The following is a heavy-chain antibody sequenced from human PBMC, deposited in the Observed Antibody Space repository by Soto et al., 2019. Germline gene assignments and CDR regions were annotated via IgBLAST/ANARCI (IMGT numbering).Heavy chain of an antibody. CDR1: GGSIDSDDYY. CDR3: DRDSGNSTDFFDY. CDR2: IYSSGRT. D-gene: IGHD5-12*01. J-gene: IGHJ4*02. Sequence: KTSETLSLTCTVSGGSIDSDDYYWTWIRQPPGKGLEWIGYIYSSGRTSYNPSLESRLTISIDTSKNQFSLHLNSVSAADTAVYFCDRDSGNSTDFFDYWGQGTLVTVSS. V-gene: IGHV4-30-4*01.